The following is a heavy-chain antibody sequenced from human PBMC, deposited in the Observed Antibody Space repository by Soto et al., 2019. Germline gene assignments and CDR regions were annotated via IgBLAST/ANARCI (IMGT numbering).Heavy chain of an antibody. CDR3: ARAAPYYDILTGSHYYGMDV. V-gene: IGHV4-59*01. J-gene: IGHJ6*02. CDR1: GGSISSYY. D-gene: IGHD3-9*01. Sequence: PSETLSLTCTVSGGSISSYYWSWIRQPPGKGLEWIGYIYYSGSTNYNPSLKSRVTISVDTSKNQFSLKLSSATAADTAVYYCARAAPYYDILTGSHYYGMDVWGQGTTVTVSS. CDR2: IYYSGST.